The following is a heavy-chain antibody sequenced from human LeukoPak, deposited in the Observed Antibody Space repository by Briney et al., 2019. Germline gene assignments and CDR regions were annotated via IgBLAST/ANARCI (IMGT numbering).Heavy chain of an antibody. Sequence: ASVKVSCKASGYTFTSYYMHWVRQAPGQVLEWMGIMNPSGGSTSYAQKFQGRVTMTRDTSTSTVYMELSSLRSEDTAVYYCATPHPYCSGGSCYSLLDYWGQGTLVTVSS. CDR1: GYTFTSYY. D-gene: IGHD2-15*01. V-gene: IGHV1-46*01. CDR3: ATPHPYCSGGSCYSLLDY. CDR2: MNPSGGST. J-gene: IGHJ4*02.